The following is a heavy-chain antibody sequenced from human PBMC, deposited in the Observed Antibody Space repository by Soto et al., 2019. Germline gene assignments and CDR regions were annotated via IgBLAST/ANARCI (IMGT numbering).Heavy chain of an antibody. D-gene: IGHD3-10*01. V-gene: IGHV5-51*01. CDR1: GYRFINYW. Sequence: PGESLKISFKGSGYRFINYWIGWVRQMPGKGLQCMGIIYGGDSDTRYSPAFQGQVTISADKSISTAYLQWNSLEASDSAMYYCARLRDYYGSGTYSDFDYWGQGTLVTAPQ. J-gene: IGHJ4*02. CDR2: IYGGDSDT. CDR3: ARLRDYYGSGTYSDFDY.